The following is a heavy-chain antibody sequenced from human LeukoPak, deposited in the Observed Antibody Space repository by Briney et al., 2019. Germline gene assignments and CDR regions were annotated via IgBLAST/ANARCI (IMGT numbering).Heavy chain of an antibody. CDR1: GFTFSSSW. CDR2: ISSSSSTI. V-gene: IGHV3-48*01. CDR3: ARVGYSYGYGYYYYYMDV. J-gene: IGHJ6*03. D-gene: IGHD5-18*01. Sequence: GGSLRLSCAASGFTFSSSWMTWVRQAPGKGLEWVSYISSSSSTIYYADSVKGRFTISRDNAKNSLYLQMNSLRAEDTAVYYCARVGYSYGYGYYYYYMDVWGKGTTVTVSS.